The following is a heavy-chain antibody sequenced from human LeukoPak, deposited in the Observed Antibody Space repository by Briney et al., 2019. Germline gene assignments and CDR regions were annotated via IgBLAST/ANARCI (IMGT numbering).Heavy chain of an antibody. CDR3: AKDRSCTNGVCHGDFDY. CDR1: GFTFSSYA. V-gene: IGHV3-23*01. Sequence: GGSLRLSRAASGFTFSSYAMSWVRQAPGKGLEWVSHIYGSGDNTYYADYVKGRFTISRDNSKNTLYLQMNSLRAEDTAVYYRAKDRSCTNGVCHGDFDYWGQGTLVTVSS. J-gene: IGHJ4*02. D-gene: IGHD2-8*01. CDR2: IYGSGDNT.